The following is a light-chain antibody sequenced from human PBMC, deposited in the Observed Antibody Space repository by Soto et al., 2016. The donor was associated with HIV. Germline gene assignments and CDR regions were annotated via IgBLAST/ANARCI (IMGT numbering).Light chain of an antibody. CDR1: QGISNY. V-gene: IGKV1-27*01. CDR2: GAS. CDR3: QKYSSAPXT. Sequence: DIQMTQSPSSLSASVGDRVTITCRASQGISNYLAWYQQKPGKVPKLLIYGASTLQSGVPSRFSGSESGSDFTLTISSLQPEDVAIHYCQKYSSAPXTFGPGTKVDIK. J-gene: IGKJ3*01.